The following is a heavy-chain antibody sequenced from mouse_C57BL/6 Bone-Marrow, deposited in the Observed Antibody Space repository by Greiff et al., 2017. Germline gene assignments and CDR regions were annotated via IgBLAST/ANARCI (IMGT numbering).Heavy chain of an antibody. J-gene: IGHJ2*03. V-gene: IGHV1-59*01. CDR3: ARHTFFITTVD. D-gene: IGHD1-1*01. CDR1: GYTFTSYW. CDR2: IDPSDSYT. Sequence: QVQLQQPGAELVRPGTSVKLSCKASGYTFTSYWMHWVKQRPGQGLEWIGVIDPSDSYTNYNQKFKGKATLTEDTSSITAYMQLSSLTSEDSAVYYCARHTFFITTVDWGQGNSLTVTS.